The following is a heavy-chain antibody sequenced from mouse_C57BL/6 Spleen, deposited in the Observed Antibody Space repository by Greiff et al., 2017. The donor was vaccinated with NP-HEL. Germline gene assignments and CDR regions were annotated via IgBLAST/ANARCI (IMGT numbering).Heavy chain of an antibody. CDR1: GYTFTDYY. J-gene: IGHJ3*01. D-gene: IGHD2-3*01. CDR3: ASSYDGYYWFAY. CDR2: INPNNGGT. Sequence: EVQLQQSGPELVKPGASVKISCKASGYTFTDYYMNWVKQSHGKSLEWIGDINPNNGGTSYNQKFKGKATLTVDKSSSTAYMELRSLTSEDSAVHYCASSYDGYYWFAYWGQGTLVTVSA. V-gene: IGHV1-26*01.